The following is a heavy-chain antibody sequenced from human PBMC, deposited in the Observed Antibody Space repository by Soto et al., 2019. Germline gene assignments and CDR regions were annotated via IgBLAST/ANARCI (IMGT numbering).Heavy chain of an antibody. CDR3: ARSGYSYGSLGGMDV. Sequence: GSLRLSCAASGFTFSSYAMHWVRQSPGKGLEWVAVISYDGSNKYYADSVKGRFTISRDNSKNTLYLQMNSLRAEDTAVYYCARSGYSYGSLGGMDVWGQGTT. V-gene: IGHV3-30-3*01. J-gene: IGHJ6*02. CDR1: GFTFSSYA. CDR2: ISYDGSNK. D-gene: IGHD5-18*01.